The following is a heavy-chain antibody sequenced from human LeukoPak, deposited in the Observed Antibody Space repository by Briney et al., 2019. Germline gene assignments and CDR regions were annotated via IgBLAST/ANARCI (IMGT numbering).Heavy chain of an antibody. CDR1: GGSFSGYY. V-gene: IGHV4-34*01. D-gene: IGHD6-13*01. Sequence: PSETLSLTCAVYGGSFSGYYWSWIRQPPGKGLEWIGEINHSGSTNYNPSLKSRVTISVDTSKNQFSLKLSSVTAADTAVYYCARGQARHSSSWHYFDYWGQGTLVTVSS. J-gene: IGHJ4*02. CDR2: INHSGST. CDR3: ARGQARHSSSWHYFDY.